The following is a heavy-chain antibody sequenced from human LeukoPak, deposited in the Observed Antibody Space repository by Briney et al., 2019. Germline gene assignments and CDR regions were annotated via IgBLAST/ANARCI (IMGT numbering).Heavy chain of an antibody. J-gene: IGHJ3*02. Sequence: SQTLSLTCTVSGGSISSGSYYWSWIRQPAGKGLEWIGRIYTSGSTNYNPSLKSRVTISVDTSKNQFSLKLSSVTAADTAVYYCARDNIVAVPAARGDWNRAAFDIWGQGTMVTVSS. CDR3: ARDNIVAVPAARGDWNRAAFDI. CDR1: GGSISSGSYY. CDR2: IYTSGST. V-gene: IGHV4-61*02. D-gene: IGHD2-2*01.